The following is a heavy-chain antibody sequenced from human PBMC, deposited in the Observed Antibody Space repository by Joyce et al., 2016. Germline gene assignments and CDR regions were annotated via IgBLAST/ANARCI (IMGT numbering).Heavy chain of an antibody. CDR2: INHSGST. CDR3: ARGASVYCSGGVCHFYYYYYMDV. CDR1: NGSFSTYY. D-gene: IGHD2-8*02. V-gene: IGHV4-34*01. J-gene: IGHJ6*03. Sequence: QVQLQQWGAGLLKPSETLSLTCDVYNGSFSTYYWTWVRQPPGQGLEWIGEINHSGSTNFNPALKSRITMSVDTSKNQFSLKLSSVTAADTAVYYCARGASVYCSGGVCHFYYYYYMDVWGKGTTVTVSS.